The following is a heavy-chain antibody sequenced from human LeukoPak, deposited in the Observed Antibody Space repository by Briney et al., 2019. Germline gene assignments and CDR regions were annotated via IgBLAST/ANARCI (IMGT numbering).Heavy chain of an antibody. CDR1: GGSISSGGYY. D-gene: IGHD1-14*01. Sequence: SETLSLTCTVSGGSISSGGYYWSWIRQPPGKGLEWIGYIYHSGSTYYNPSLKSRVTISVDRSKNQFSLKLSSVTAADTAVYYCADFNRADGAFDIWGQGTMVTVSS. CDR2: IYHSGST. CDR3: ADFNRADGAFDI. V-gene: IGHV4-30-2*01. J-gene: IGHJ3*02.